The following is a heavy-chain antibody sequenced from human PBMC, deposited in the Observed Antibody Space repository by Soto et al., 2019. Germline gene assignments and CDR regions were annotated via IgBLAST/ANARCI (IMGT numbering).Heavy chain of an antibody. CDR3: AASCVGCGGFNYYGMDV. J-gene: IGHJ6*02. CDR1: GGSISSGGYY. Sequence: SETLSLTCTVSGGSISSGGYYWSWIRQPPGKGLEWIGYIYYSGSTYYNPSLKSRDSISADTSKNQFSLKLSSVTAADTAVYYCAASCVGCGGFNYYGMDVWGQGTTVT. V-gene: IGHV4-31*03. CDR2: IYYSGST. D-gene: IGHD2-21*01.